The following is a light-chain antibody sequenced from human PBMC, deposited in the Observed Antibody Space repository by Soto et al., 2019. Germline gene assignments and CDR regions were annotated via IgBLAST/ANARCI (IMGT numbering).Light chain of an antibody. J-gene: IGLJ1*01. V-gene: IGLV2-14*03. CDR1: ISDVGSYNS. Sequence: QSALAQPASVSGSPGQSITISCTGTISDVGSYNSVSWYQQDPGKAPTLLIHDVSNRPSGVSHRFSGSKSGSTASLTISGLEGEDVGDYYCSSFTGSSPYVFGSGTKLTVL. CDR2: DVS. CDR3: SSFTGSSPYV.